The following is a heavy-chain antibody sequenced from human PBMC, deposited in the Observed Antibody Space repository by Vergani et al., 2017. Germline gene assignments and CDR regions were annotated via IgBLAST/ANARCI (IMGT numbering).Heavy chain of an antibody. J-gene: IGHJ4*02. CDR3: ARVGVVVVAACHVDY. D-gene: IGHD2-15*01. V-gene: IGHV4-61*01. CDR2: IYYSGST. Sequence: QVQLQESGPGLVKPSETLSLTCTVSGGSVSSGSYYWSWIRQPPGKGLEWIGYIYYSGSTNYNPSLKSRVTISVDTSKNQFSLKLSSVTAADTAVYYCARVGVVVVAACHVDYWGQGTLVTVSS. CDR1: GGSVSSGSYY.